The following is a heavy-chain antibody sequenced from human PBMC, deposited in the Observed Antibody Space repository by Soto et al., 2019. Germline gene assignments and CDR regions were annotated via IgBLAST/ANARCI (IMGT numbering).Heavy chain of an antibody. V-gene: IGHV3-23*01. J-gene: IGHJ6*02. CDR3: AKGGAYCGGDCYSSYYYYGMDV. CDR2: ISGSGGST. D-gene: IGHD2-21*02. Sequence: SLRLSCAASGFTFSSYAMSWVRQAPGKGLEWVSAISGSGGSTYYADSVKGRFTISRDNSKNTLYLQMNSLRAEDTAVYYCAKGGAYCGGDCYSSYYYYGMDVWGQGTTVTVSS. CDR1: GFTFSSYA.